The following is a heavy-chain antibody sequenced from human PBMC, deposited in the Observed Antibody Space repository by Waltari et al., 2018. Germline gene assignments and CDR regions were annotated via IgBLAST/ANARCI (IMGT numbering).Heavy chain of an antibody. CDR1: GFTFSSYA. J-gene: IGHJ6*02. V-gene: IGHV3-30-3*01. D-gene: IGHD1-7*01. CDR3: ARPARITGTTCCGMDV. Sequence: QVQLVESGGGVVQPGRSLRLSCAASGFTFSSYAMHRVRQAPGKGRDWVAVISYDGSNKYYADSVKGRFTISRDNSKNTLYLQMNSLRAEDTAVYYCARPARITGTTCCGMDVWGQGTTVTVSS. CDR2: ISYDGSNK.